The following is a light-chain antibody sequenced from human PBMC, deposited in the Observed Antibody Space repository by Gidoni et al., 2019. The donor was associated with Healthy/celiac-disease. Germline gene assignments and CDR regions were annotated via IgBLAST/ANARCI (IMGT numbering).Light chain of an antibody. J-gene: IGKJ2*01. CDR1: QSVSSSY. CDR2: GAS. Sequence: DMVLTQYPGTLSLSPGERATLSCRARQSVSSSYLALYQQKPGQPPRLLIYGASSRATGIPSRFSGSGSGTYFTLTISRLEPEDFAVYYCQQYGSSPLTFGQGTKLEIK. V-gene: IGKV3-20*01. CDR3: QQYGSSPLT.